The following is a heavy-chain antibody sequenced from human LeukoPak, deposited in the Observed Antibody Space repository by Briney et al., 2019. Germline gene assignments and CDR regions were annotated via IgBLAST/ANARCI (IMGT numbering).Heavy chain of an antibody. Sequence: PSETLSLTCTVSGGSISSYYWSWIRQPPGKGLEWIGYIYYSGSTYYIPSLKSRVTISVDTSKNQFSLKLSSVTAADTAVYYCARGSTYYYDSSGPFDYWGQGTLVTVSS. V-gene: IGHV4-59*01. D-gene: IGHD3-22*01. CDR2: IYYSGST. CDR3: ARGSTYYYDSSGPFDY. CDR1: GGSISSYY. J-gene: IGHJ4*02.